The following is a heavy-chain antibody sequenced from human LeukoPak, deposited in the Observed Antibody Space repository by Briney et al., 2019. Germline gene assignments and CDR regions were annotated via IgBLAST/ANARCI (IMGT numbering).Heavy chain of an antibody. D-gene: IGHD6-19*01. CDR3: ARGEAVAGTDAFDI. J-gene: IGHJ3*02. CDR2: ISSSSSYI. CDR1: GFTFSSYS. Sequence: GGSLRLSCAASGFTFSSYSTNWVRQAPGKGLEWVSSISSSSSYIYYADSVKGRFTISRDNAKNSLYLQMNSLRAEDTAVYYCARGEAVAGTDAFDIWGQGTMVTVSS. V-gene: IGHV3-21*01.